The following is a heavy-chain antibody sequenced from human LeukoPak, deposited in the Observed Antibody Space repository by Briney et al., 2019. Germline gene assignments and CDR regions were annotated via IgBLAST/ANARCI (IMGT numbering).Heavy chain of an antibody. Sequence: GGSLGLSCAASGFTFSDYYVSWVRQAPGKGLEWVSFISPSSSYTNYADSVKGRFTISRDNAKNSLYLQMNSLGAEDTAVYYCARLWGGSSGYYYWGQGTLVTVSS. CDR3: ARLWGGSSGYYY. D-gene: IGHD3-22*01. J-gene: IGHJ4*02. CDR1: GFTFSDYY. CDR2: ISPSSSYT. V-gene: IGHV3-11*03.